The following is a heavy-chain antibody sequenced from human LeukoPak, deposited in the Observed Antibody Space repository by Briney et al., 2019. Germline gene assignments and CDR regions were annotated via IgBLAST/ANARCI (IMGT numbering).Heavy chain of an antibody. Sequence: SETLSLTCTVSGGSISSYYWSWIRQPPGKGLEWIGYIYYSGSTNYNPSLKSRVTTSVDTSKNQFSLKLSSVTAADTAVYYCARGVVVAAFDYWGQGTLVTVSS. CDR3: ARGVVVAAFDY. J-gene: IGHJ4*02. D-gene: IGHD2-15*01. V-gene: IGHV4-59*01. CDR2: IYYSGST. CDR1: GGSISSYY.